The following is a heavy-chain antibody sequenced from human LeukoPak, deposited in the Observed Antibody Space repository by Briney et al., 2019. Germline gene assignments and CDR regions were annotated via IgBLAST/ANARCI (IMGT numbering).Heavy chain of an antibody. CDR1: GGSISSYY. Sequence: SGTLSLTCTVSGGSISSYYWSWIRQPPGKGLEWIGYIYYSGSTNYNPSLKSRVTISVDTSKNQFSLKLSSVTAADTAVYYCARDGAYSSGWSVDQWDYYGMDVWGKGTTVTVSS. CDR3: ARDGAYSSGWSVDQWDYYGMDV. CDR2: IYYSGST. D-gene: IGHD6-19*01. V-gene: IGHV4-59*01. J-gene: IGHJ6*04.